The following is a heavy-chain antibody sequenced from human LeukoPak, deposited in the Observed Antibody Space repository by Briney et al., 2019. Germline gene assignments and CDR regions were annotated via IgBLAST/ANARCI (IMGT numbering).Heavy chain of an antibody. CDR1: GYTFTCYG. Sequence: ASVKVSCKASGYTFTCYGISWVRQAPGQGLEWMGWISAYNGNTNYAQKLQGRVTMTTDTSTSTAYMELRSLRSDDTAVYYCARDRARALAMIVVDPDAFDIWGQGTMVTVSS. J-gene: IGHJ3*02. D-gene: IGHD3-22*01. CDR3: ARDRARALAMIVVDPDAFDI. V-gene: IGHV1-18*01. CDR2: ISAYNGNT.